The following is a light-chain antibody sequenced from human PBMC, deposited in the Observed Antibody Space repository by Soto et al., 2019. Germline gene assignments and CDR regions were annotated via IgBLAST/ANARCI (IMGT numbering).Light chain of an antibody. CDR2: KAT. CDR1: QSINNW. Sequence: DIQMTQSPSTLSASVGDRVTITCRASQSINNWFAWYQQKPGKAPKLLVYKATNLDTGGPTRLSGSRSRTVFAHTISSLQPDGFATYCCQPYDTYWTFGQGTKVEIK. CDR3: QPYDTYWT. V-gene: IGKV1-5*03. J-gene: IGKJ1*01.